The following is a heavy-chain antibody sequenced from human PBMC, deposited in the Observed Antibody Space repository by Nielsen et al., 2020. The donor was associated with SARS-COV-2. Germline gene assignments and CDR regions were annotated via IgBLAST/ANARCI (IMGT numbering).Heavy chain of an antibody. CDR1: GFPVSSNY. CDR2: ISGSGGST. Sequence: GESLKISCAASGFPVSSNYITWVRQAPGKGLEWVSAISGSGGSTYYADSVKGRFTISRDNSKNTLYLQMNSLRAEDTAVYYCAKDGTRGDYSYFDYWGQGTLVTVSS. V-gene: IGHV3-23*01. J-gene: IGHJ4*02. D-gene: IGHD4-17*01. CDR3: AKDGTRGDYSYFDY.